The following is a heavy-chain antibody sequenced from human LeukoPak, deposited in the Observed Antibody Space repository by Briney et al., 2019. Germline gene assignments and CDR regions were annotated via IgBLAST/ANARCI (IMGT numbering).Heavy chain of an antibody. CDR2: ISHSGST. V-gene: IGHV4-34*01. CDR1: GGSFSGYY. Sequence: SETLSLTCAVYGGSFSGYYWSWIRQPPGKGLEWIGEISHSGSTNYNPSLKSRVTISVDTSKNQFSLKLSSVTAADTAVYYCATTGATSPYYYYYMDVWGKGTTVTVSS. CDR3: ATTGATSPYYYYYMDV. J-gene: IGHJ6*03. D-gene: IGHD1-26*01.